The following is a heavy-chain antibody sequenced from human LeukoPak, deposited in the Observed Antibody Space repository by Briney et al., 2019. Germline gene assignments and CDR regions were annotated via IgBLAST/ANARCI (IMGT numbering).Heavy chain of an antibody. D-gene: IGHD4-17*01. CDR1: GGTFSSYA. Sequence: GASVKVSCKASGGTFSSYAISWVRQAPGQGLEWMGGIIPIFGTANYAQKFQGRVTITADKSTSTAYMELSSLRSEDTAVYYCASRTHHDYGDYEGIYYYGMDVWGQGTTVTVSS. V-gene: IGHV1-69*06. CDR2: IIPIFGTA. CDR3: ASRTHHDYGDYEGIYYYGMDV. J-gene: IGHJ6*02.